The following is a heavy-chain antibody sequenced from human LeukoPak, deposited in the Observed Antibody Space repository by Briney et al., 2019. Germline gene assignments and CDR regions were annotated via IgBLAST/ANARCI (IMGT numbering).Heavy chain of an antibody. D-gene: IGHD6-19*01. CDR1: GGSISSYY. V-gene: IGHV4-59*08. Sequence: PSETLSLTCTVSGGSISSYYWSWIRQPSEKGLEWIGYIYYSGSTNYNPSLKSRVTISVDTSKNQFSLKLSSVTAADTAVYYCTAVALKGHLFDYWGQGTLVTVSS. CDR2: IYYSGST. CDR3: TAVALKGHLFDY. J-gene: IGHJ4*02.